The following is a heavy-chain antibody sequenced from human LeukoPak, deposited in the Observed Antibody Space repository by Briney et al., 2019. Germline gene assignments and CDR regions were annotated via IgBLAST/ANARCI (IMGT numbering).Heavy chain of an antibody. CDR1: GFTFGTHT. D-gene: IGHD2-8*01. V-gene: IGHV3-21*01. Sequence: PGGSLRLSCAASGFTFGTHTMNWVRQAPGKGLERFSSISGSGDYIHYADSVKGRITVSRDNAKDSLYLQTNSLRVEDTAVYYSVRIPNNAGFPNWFDHWGQGTLVIVSS. J-gene: IGHJ5*02. CDR3: VRIPNNAGFPNWFDH. CDR2: ISGSGDYI.